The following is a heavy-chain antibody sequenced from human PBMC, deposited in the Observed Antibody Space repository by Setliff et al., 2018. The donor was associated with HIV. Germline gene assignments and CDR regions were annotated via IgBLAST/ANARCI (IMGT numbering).Heavy chain of an antibody. J-gene: IGHJ3*01. V-gene: IGHV4-39*01. CDR3: ARQGAGYYYDSSEYYTGNGFDF. Sequence: SETLSLTCTVSGGSVGSASYYWAWIRQPPGKGLEWIGGVHHSGSTHYNPSLRSRVTISPQTSKNQFSLELTSVTAADTAVYYCARQGAGYYYDSSEYYTGNGFDFWGQGTLVTVS. D-gene: IGHD3-22*01. CDR2: VHHSGST. CDR1: GGSVGSASYY.